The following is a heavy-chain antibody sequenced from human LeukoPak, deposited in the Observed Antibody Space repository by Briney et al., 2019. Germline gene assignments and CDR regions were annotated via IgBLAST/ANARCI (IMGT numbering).Heavy chain of an antibody. CDR2: ISPYNGNA. D-gene: IGHD5-24*01. CDR1: GYTXTSYN. V-gene: IGHV1-18*01. J-gene: IGHJ2*01. CDR3: ARGWLQPYWYFDL. Sequence: ASVKVSCKASGYTXTSYNMHGVRQAPGQGLDWMGWISPYNGNADYAQKLQGRVTMTADTSTTKAYMELRSLRSDDTAVYYCARGWLQPYWYFDLWGRGTLVTVSS.